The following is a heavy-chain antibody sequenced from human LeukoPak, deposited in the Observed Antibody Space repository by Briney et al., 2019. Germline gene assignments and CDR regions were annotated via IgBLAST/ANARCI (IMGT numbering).Heavy chain of an antibody. V-gene: IGHV1-69*04. CDR2: IIPILGIA. CDR3: AIVTSIAARPIDY. J-gene: IGHJ4*02. CDR1: GGTFSSYA. D-gene: IGHD6-6*01. Sequence: SVKVSCKASGGTFSSYAISWVRQAPGQGLEWMGRIIPILGIANYAQKFQGRVTITRNTSISTAYMELSSLRSEDTAVYYCAIVTSIAARPIDYWGQGTLVTVSS.